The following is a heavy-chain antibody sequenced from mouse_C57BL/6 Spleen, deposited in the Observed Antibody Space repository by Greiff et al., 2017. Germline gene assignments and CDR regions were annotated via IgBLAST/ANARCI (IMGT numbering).Heavy chain of an antibody. D-gene: IGHD2-3*01. Sequence: VQLQQSGPELVKPGASVKIPCKASGYTFTDYNMDWVKQSHGKSLEWIGDINPNNGGTNYNQKFKGKATLTVDKSSSTAYMELRSLTSEDTAVYYCARRARDGYYYFDYWGQGTTLTVSS. J-gene: IGHJ2*01. CDR3: ARRARDGYYYFDY. CDR1: GYTFTDYN. CDR2: INPNNGGT. V-gene: IGHV1-18*01.